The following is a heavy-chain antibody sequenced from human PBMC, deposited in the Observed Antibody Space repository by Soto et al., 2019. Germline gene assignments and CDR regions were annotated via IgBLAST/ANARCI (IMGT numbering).Heavy chain of an antibody. Sequence: EVQLVESGGGLVKPGGSLRLSCAASGFTFSSYSMNWVRQAPGKGLEWVSSISSSSSYIYYADSVKGRFTISRDNAKNSLYLQMTSLRAEDTAVYYCARDPERQLVFNYYYYGMDVWGQGTTVTVSS. CDR3: ARDPERQLVFNYYYYGMDV. D-gene: IGHD6-13*01. CDR2: ISSSSSYI. V-gene: IGHV3-21*01. CDR1: GFTFSSYS. J-gene: IGHJ6*02.